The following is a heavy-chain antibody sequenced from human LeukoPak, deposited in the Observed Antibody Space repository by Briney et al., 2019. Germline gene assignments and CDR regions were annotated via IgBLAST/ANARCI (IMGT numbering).Heavy chain of an antibody. Sequence: ASVKVSCKASGYTFTSCGISWVRQAPGQGLERMGWISAYNGNTNYAQKLQGRVTMTTDTSTSTAYMELRSLRSDDTAVYYCARVGPPNTWYNWNDPYYYYYYGMDVWGQGTTVTVSS. CDR2: ISAYNGNT. V-gene: IGHV1-18*01. CDR1: GYTFTSCG. J-gene: IGHJ6*02. CDR3: ARVGPPNTWYNWNDPYYYYYYGMDV. D-gene: IGHD1-1*01.